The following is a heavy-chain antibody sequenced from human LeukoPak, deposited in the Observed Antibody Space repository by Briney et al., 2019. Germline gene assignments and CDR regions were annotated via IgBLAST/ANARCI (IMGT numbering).Heavy chain of an antibody. CDR1: GGSISSYY. CDR2: IYYSGST. D-gene: IGHD3-9*01. Sequence: KPSETLSLTCTVSGGSISSYYWSWIRQPPGKGLEWIGYIYYSGSTNYNPSLKSRVTISVDTSKNQFSLKLSSVTAADTAVYYCARGYYDILTGYYPFDYWGQGTLVTVSS. CDR3: ARGYYDILTGYYPFDY. V-gene: IGHV4-59*01. J-gene: IGHJ4*02.